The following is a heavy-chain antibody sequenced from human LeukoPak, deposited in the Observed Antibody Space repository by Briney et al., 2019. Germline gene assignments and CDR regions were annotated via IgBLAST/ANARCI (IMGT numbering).Heavy chain of an antibody. CDR2: ISDYDENT. D-gene: IGHD2-2*01. CDR1: GIYD. V-gene: IGHV3-23*01. Sequence: GGSLRLSCAASGIYDMSWVRQAPGKGLEWVSSISDYDENTYYADSVKGRFTMSRDNSRNTLYLQMNDLRVEDTAVYYCAKRGYCSVAGCSQTPYYFDYWGQGTLVTVSS. CDR3: AKRGYCSVAGCSQTPYYFDY. J-gene: IGHJ4*02.